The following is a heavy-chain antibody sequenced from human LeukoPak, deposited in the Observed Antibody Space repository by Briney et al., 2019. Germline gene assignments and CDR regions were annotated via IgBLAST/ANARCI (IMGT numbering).Heavy chain of an antibody. Sequence: GRSLRLSCAASGFTFSSYGMHWVRQAPGKGLEGVAVIWYDGSNKYYADSVKGRFTISRDNSKNTLYLQMNSLRAEDTAVYYCARFRGVAGTSPFDYWGQGTLVTVSS. CDR2: IWYDGSNK. CDR1: GFTFSSYG. D-gene: IGHD6-19*01. V-gene: IGHV3-33*01. J-gene: IGHJ4*02. CDR3: ARFRGVAGTSPFDY.